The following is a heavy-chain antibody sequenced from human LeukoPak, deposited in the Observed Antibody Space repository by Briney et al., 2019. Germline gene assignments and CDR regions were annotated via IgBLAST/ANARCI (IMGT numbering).Heavy chain of an antibody. D-gene: IGHD2-15*01. CDR3: ARDQALRI. J-gene: IGHJ3*02. Sequence: PSETLSLTCTVSGGSISSYYWSWIRQPPGKGLEWIGFIYYSGTTNYNPSLKSRVTISVDTSKNQFSLTLSSVTAADTAMYYCARDQALRIWGQGTMVTVSS. CDR1: GGSISSYY. V-gene: IGHV4-59*12. CDR2: IYYSGTT.